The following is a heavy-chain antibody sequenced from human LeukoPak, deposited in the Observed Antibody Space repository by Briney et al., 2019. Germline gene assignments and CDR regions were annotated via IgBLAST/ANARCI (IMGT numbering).Heavy chain of an antibody. CDR3: ARSPLVGLGELSFGYFDY. D-gene: IGHD3-16*02. Sequence: KDSCKDSGGTFSSYAISWVRQAAGQEPEWMVGIITIFGTANYAQKFQGRVTITADESTSTAYMELSSLRSEDTAVYYCARSPLVGLGELSFGYFDYWGQGTLVTVSS. CDR2: IITIFGTA. J-gene: IGHJ4*02. CDR1: GGTFSSYA. V-gene: IGHV1-69*01.